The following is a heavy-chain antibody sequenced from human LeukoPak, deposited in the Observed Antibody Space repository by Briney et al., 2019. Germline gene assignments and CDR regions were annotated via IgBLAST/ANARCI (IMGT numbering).Heavy chain of an antibody. Sequence: GGSLRLSCAASGFTFTRYWMSWVRQAPGKGLEWVANIKQDGSEKYYVDSVKGRFTISRDNAKNSLYLQMNSLRAEDTAVYYCARDTSEHYYDSSGYLEDYFDYWGQGTLVTVSS. CDR1: GFTFTRYW. D-gene: IGHD3-22*01. CDR2: IKQDGSEK. V-gene: IGHV3-7*01. CDR3: ARDTSEHYYDSSGYLEDYFDY. J-gene: IGHJ4*02.